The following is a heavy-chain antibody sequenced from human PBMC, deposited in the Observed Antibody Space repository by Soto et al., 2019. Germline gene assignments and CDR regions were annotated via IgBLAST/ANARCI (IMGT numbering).Heavy chain of an antibody. J-gene: IGHJ6*02. CDR3: ARGRRWWLQNYYYYGMDV. V-gene: IGHV4-34*01. D-gene: IGHD5-12*01. Sequence: SETLSLTCAVYCGSFSGYYWSWIRQPPGKGLEWIGEINHSGSTNYNPSLKSRVTISVDTSKNQFSLKLSSVTAADTAVYYCARGRRWWLQNYYYYGMDVWGQGTTVTVSS. CDR2: INHSGST. CDR1: CGSFSGYY.